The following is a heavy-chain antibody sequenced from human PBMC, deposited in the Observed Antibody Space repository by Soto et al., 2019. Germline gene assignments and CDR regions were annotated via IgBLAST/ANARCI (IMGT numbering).Heavy chain of an antibody. V-gene: IGHV1-69*13. CDR1: GGTFGSYA. CDR3: ARSQGSSTSLEIYYYYYYGMDV. D-gene: IGHD2-2*01. Sequence: SVKVSCKASGGTFGSYAIRWVRQAPGQGLEWMGGIIPIPGTANYAQKFQGRVTIAADESTSTAYMELSSLRSEDTAVYYCARSQGSSTSLEIYYYYYYGMDVWGQGTTVTVS. J-gene: IGHJ6*02. CDR2: IIPIPGTA.